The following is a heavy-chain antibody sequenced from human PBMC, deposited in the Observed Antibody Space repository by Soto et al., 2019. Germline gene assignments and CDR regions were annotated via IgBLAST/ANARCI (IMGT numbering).Heavy chain of an antibody. J-gene: IGHJ4*02. V-gene: IGHV4-34*01. CDR1: GGSFSGYY. D-gene: IGHD2-8*01. CDR3: ARARLHCTNGVCSYYFDY. CDR2: INHSGST. Sequence: LSLTCAVYGGSFSGYYWSWIRQPPGKGLEWIGEINHSGSTNYNPSLKSRVTISVDTSKNQFSLKLSSVTAADTAVYYCARARLHCTNGVCSYYFDYWGQGTLLTVSS.